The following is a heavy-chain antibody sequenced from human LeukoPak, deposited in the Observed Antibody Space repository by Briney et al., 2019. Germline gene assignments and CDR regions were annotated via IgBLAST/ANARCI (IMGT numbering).Heavy chain of an antibody. D-gene: IGHD3-22*01. CDR2: INPNSGGT. Sequence: ASVAVSFKASGYTFTGYYMHWVRQAPGQGLEWMGWINPNSGGTNYAQKFQGRVTMTRDTSISTAYMELSRLRSDDTAVYYCARVQRYYDSSGLTTWGQGTLVTVSS. V-gene: IGHV1-2*02. CDR3: ARVQRYYDSSGLTT. CDR1: GYTFTGYY. J-gene: IGHJ5*02.